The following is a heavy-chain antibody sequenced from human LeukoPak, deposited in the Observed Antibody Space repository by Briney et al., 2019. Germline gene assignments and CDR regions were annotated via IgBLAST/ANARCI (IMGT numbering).Heavy chain of an antibody. V-gene: IGHV4-38-2*02. CDR3: ARDQAYCGGDCYFDF. CDR1: AYSISSAYY. CDR2: SYHSGSS. J-gene: IGHJ4*02. Sequence: PSETLSLTCAVSAYSISSAYYWGWIRQPPGKGLEWIGSSYHSGSSDYNPSLKSRVTISVDTSKNQCSLKLRAVTAADTAVYYCARDQAYCGGDCYFDFWGQGTLVTVSS. D-gene: IGHD2-21*02.